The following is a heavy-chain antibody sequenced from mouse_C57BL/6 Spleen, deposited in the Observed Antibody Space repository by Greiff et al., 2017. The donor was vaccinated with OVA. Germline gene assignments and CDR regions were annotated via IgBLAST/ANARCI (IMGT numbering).Heavy chain of an antibody. CDR2: IDPSDSYT. CDR1: GYTFTSYW. Sequence: QVQLQQSGAELVMPGASVKLSCKASGYTFTSYWMHWVKQRPGQGLEWIGEIDPSDSYTNYNQKFKGKSTLTVDKSSSTAYMQLSSLTSEDSAVYYCARSVYDGYPDYWGQGTTLTVSS. V-gene: IGHV1-69*01. J-gene: IGHJ2*01. D-gene: IGHD2-3*01. CDR3: ARSVYDGYPDY.